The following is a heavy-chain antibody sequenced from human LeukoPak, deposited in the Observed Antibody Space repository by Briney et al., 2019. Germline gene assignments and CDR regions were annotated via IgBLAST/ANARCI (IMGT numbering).Heavy chain of an antibody. CDR1: GGTFSSYA. J-gene: IGHJ3*02. CDR3: ARERTIASRDAFDI. Sequence: ASVKVSCKASGGTFSSYAISWVRQAPGQGLEWMGGIIPIFGTANYAQKFQGRVTITADESTSTAYMELSSLRSEDTAVYYCARERTIASRDAFDIWGQGTMVTVSS. V-gene: IGHV1-69*13. CDR2: IIPIFGTA. D-gene: IGHD2-21*01.